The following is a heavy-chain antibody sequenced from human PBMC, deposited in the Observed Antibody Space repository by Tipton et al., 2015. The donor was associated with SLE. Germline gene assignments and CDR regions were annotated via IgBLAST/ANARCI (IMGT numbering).Heavy chain of an antibody. CDR1: GGSFSGYS. D-gene: IGHD3-16*01. Sequence: TLSLTCGVNGGSFSGYSWSWIRQPPGKGLEWIGEINHSGSTNYNPSLKSRVTISVDTSKNQFSLRLSSVTAADTAVYYCARDLTLGRWYFDLWGRGTRVTVSS. CDR3: ARDLTLGRWYFDL. J-gene: IGHJ2*01. V-gene: IGHV4-34*01. CDR2: INHSGST.